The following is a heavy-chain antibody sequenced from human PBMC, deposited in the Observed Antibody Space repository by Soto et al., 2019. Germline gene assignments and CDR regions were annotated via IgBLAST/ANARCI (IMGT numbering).Heavy chain of an antibody. CDR2: IHRDGSST. Sequence: EVQLVESGGGLVQPGGSLRLSCAASGFSLSDYWMHWVRQAPGEGLVWLSRIHRDGSSTNYADFVKGRFTISRDNAKNTSYLQVNSLRGEDTAVYYCARGANGYSDFDYSGQGTLVTVSA. D-gene: IGHD5-18*01. J-gene: IGHJ4*02. CDR3: ARGANGYSDFDY. CDR1: GFSLSDYW. V-gene: IGHV3-74*01.